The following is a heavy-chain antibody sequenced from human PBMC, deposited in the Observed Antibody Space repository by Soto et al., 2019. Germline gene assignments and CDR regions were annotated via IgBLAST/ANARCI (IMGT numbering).Heavy chain of an antibody. J-gene: IGHJ4*02. V-gene: IGHV1-18*04. Sequence: QVQLVQSGPEVKKPGASVKVSCKASGYPFPNYGLSWVRQAPGQGLEWMGWRSVSSGNREYTQKYQDRLIMTTDTSTRTAYVELRSLTSDDTAVYDCARGWGHTCGDLDYWGQGTLVIVSS. CDR3: ARGWGHTCGDLDY. D-gene: IGHD3-16*01. CDR2: RSVSSGNR. CDR1: GYPFPNYG.